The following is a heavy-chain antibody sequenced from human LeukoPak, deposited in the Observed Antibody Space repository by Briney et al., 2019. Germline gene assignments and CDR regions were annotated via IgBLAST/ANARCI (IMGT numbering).Heavy chain of an antibody. Sequence: SETLSLTCAVYGGSFSGYYWSWIRQPPGKGLEWIGEINHSGSTNYNPSLKSRVTISVDTSKNQFSLKLSSVTAADTAVYYCARLGITGTDWGQGTLVTVSS. V-gene: IGHV4-34*01. J-gene: IGHJ4*02. D-gene: IGHD1-20*01. CDR2: INHSGST. CDR3: ARLGITGTD. CDR1: GGSFSGYY.